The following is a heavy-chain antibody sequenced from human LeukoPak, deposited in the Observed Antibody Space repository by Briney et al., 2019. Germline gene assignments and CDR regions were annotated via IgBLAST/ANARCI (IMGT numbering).Heavy chain of an antibody. Sequence: EASVKVSCKASGGTFSSYAISWVRQAPGQGLEWMGGIIPIFGTANYAQKFQGRVTITADESTSTAYMELSSLRSDDTAVYYCARGSPPRRNYDSRGYYSYYFDYWGQGTLVTVSS. D-gene: IGHD3-22*01. J-gene: IGHJ4*02. V-gene: IGHV1-69*13. CDR2: IIPIFGTA. CDR1: GGTFSSYA. CDR3: ARGSPPRRNYDSRGYYSYYFDY.